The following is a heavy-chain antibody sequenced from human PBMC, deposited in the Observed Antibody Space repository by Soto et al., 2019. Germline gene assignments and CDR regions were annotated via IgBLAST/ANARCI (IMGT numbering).Heavy chain of an antibody. Sequence: EVQLLESGGGLVQPGGSLRLSCAASGFTFSSYAMSWVRQARGKGLEWVSSINDSGGSTYYADSVKGRFTISRDNSKNTLYLQMNSLRAEDTAVYYCAKAGPQPYCTTGICYKKADAFDIWGQGTMVTVSS. CDR3: AKAGPQPYCTTGICYKKADAFDI. D-gene: IGHD2-8*01. CDR1: GFTFSSYA. V-gene: IGHV3-23*01. J-gene: IGHJ3*02. CDR2: INDSGGST.